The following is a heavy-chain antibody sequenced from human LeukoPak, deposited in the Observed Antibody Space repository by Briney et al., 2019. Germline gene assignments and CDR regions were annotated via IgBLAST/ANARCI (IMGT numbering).Heavy chain of an antibody. D-gene: IGHD3-16*02. CDR1: GFTFDDYA. CDR2: ISGSGGST. V-gene: IGHV3-23*01. CDR3: AKDLSGTFDY. J-gene: IGHJ4*02. Sequence: PGGSLRLSCAASGFTFDDYAMHWVRQAPGKGLEWVSGISGSGGSTYYADSVKGRFTISRDNSKNTLYLQMNSLRAEDTAVYYCAKDLSGTFDYWGQGTLVTVSS.